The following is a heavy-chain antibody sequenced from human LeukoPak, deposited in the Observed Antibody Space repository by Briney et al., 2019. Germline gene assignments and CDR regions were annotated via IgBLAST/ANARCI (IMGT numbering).Heavy chain of an antibody. D-gene: IGHD3-3*01. CDR3: AKLVPSDDFWSGYLGWFDP. CDR1: GFTFSSYA. V-gene: IGHV3-23*01. Sequence: GGSLRLSCAASGFTFSSYAMSWVRQAPGKGLEWVSAISGSGGSTYYADSVKGRFTISRDNSKNTLYLQMNSLRAEDTAVYYCAKLVPSDDFWSGYLGWFDPWGQGTLVTVSS. CDR2: ISGSGGST. J-gene: IGHJ5*02.